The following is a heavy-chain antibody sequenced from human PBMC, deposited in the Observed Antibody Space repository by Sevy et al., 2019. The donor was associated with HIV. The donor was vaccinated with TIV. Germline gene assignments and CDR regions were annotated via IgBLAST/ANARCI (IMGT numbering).Heavy chain of an antibody. Sequence: GGSLRLSCAASGFTFSSYWMSWVRQAPGKGLEWVANIKQDGSEKYYVDSVKGRFTISRDNAKNSLYLQMNSLRAEDTALYYCARDPTFGIAAAGDSVNWFDPWGQGTLVTVSS. D-gene: IGHD6-13*01. J-gene: IGHJ5*02. CDR3: ARDPTFGIAAAGDSVNWFDP. V-gene: IGHV3-7*03. CDR1: GFTFSSYW. CDR2: IKQDGSEK.